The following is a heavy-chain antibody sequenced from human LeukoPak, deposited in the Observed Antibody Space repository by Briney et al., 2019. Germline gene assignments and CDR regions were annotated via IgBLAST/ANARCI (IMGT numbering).Heavy chain of an antibody. CDR1: GFIFSSYD. J-gene: IGHJ4*02. CDR2: IRFDGSNG. CDR3: ARVFRGYYFDY. D-gene: IGHD2-15*01. Sequence: GGSLRLSCVASGFIFSSYDIHWVRPAPGKGLEWVAFIRFDGSNGYYTDSVKGRFTISRDNSKNTLYLHMSSLRTEDTAVYYCARVFRGYYFDYWGQGTLVTVFS. V-gene: IGHV3-30*02.